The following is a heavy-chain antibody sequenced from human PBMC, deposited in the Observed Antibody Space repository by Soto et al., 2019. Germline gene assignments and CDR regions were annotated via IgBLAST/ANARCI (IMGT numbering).Heavy chain of an antibody. D-gene: IGHD6-13*01. CDR1: GSSFSSYS. J-gene: IGHJ4*02. V-gene: IGHV3-30*18. Sequence: QVQLVESGGGVVQPGRSLRLSCAASGSSFSSYSIHWVRQVPGKGLEWVAVISYDGSYKYYADSVKGRFTISRDNSKNTVYLQMSSLRAEDTAVYYCAKDRGYYSSSWPSYWGQGTLVTVSS. CDR2: ISYDGSYK. CDR3: AKDRGYYSSSWPSY.